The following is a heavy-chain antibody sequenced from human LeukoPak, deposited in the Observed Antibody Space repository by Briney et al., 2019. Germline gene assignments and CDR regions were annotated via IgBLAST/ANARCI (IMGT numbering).Heavy chain of an antibody. CDR1: GYPFSGYY. CDR3: ARADFDWLPHYHY. Sequence: SVKVSCKASGYPFSGYYLHWVRQAPGQGLEWMGGIIPIFGTANYAQKFQGRVTITADESTSTAYMELSSLRSEDTAVYYCARADFDWLPHYHYWGQGTLVTVSS. V-gene: IGHV1-69*13. CDR2: IIPIFGTA. D-gene: IGHD3-9*01. J-gene: IGHJ4*02.